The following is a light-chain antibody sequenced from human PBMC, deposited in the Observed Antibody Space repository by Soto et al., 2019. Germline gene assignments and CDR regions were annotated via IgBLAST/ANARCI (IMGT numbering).Light chain of an antibody. Sequence: QSALTQPASVSGFPGQSITISCTGTSSDLGAYNYVSWYQQHPGKAPKLIIYEVNNRPSGVSNRFSGSKSGYTASLTISQLQTEDEADHYCSSYRRTSTSSWVFGGGTKLTVL. CDR3: SSYRRTSTSSWV. CDR2: EVN. J-gene: IGLJ3*02. V-gene: IGLV2-14*01. CDR1: SSDLGAYNY.